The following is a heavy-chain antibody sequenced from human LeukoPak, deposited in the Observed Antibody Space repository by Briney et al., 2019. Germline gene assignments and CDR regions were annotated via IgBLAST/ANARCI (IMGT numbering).Heavy chain of an antibody. D-gene: IGHD6-13*01. CDR1: GFTVSSNY. CDR3: ARHSLAAAGTVDY. J-gene: IGHJ4*02. V-gene: IGHV3-53*01. Sequence: GGSLRLSCAASGFTVSSNYMSWVRQAPGKGLEWVSVIYSGGSTYYSDSVKGRFTISRDNSKNTPYLQMNSLRAEDTAVYYCARHSLAAAGTVDYWGQGTLVTVSS. CDR2: IYSGGST.